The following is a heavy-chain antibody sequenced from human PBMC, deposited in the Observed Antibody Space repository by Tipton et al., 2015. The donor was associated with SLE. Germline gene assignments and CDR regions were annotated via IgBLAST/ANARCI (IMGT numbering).Heavy chain of an antibody. J-gene: IGHJ4*02. CDR1: GGSISSSSYY. Sequence: TLSLTCTVSGGSISSSSYYWGWIRQPPGKGLVWIGSIYYSGSTYYNPSLKSRVTISVDTSKNQFSLKLSSVTAADTAVYYCARRPWGDYYMDYWGQGTLVTVSS. D-gene: IGHD3-16*01. V-gene: IGHV4-39*01. CDR2: IYYSGST. CDR3: ARRPWGDYYMDY.